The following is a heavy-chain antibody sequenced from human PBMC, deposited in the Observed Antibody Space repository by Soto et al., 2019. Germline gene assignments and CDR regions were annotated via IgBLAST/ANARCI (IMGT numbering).Heavy chain of an antibody. CDR1: GFTFSTYS. J-gene: IGHJ4*02. CDR2: INSRSTNR. Sequence: EVQLVESGGGLIKPGGSLRLYCAASGFTFSTYSMYWVRQAPGKGLEWVSYINSRSTNRYSAERVKGRVTISRDNAENSVYLQINSLRDADTAVYYCAATYDYQEFRFDYWCQGARVTVSS. V-gene: IGHV3-48*02. CDR3: AATYDYQEFRFDY. D-gene: IGHD5-12*01.